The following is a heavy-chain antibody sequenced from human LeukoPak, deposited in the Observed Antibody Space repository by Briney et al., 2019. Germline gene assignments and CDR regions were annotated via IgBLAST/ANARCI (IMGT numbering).Heavy chain of an antibody. CDR3: ASLRGLYSSSPIDY. CDR2: IYYSGST. CDR1: GYSITSDYY. D-gene: IGHD6-6*01. Sequence: SETLSLTCSISGYSITSDYYWGWIRQPPGKGLEWIGYIYYSGSTNYNPSLKSRVTISVDTSKNQFSLKLSSVTAADTAVYYCASLRGLYSSSPIDYWGQGTLVTVSS. J-gene: IGHJ4*02. V-gene: IGHV4-61*01.